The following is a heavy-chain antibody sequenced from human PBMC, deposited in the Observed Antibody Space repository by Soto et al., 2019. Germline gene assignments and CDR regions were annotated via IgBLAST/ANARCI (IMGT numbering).Heavy chain of an antibody. J-gene: IGHJ4*02. D-gene: IGHD5-18*01. CDR3: ARDQPGYSYGYGLGY. V-gene: IGHV3-21*01. CDR2: ISSSSSYI. Sequence: EVQLVESGGGLMKPGGSPRLSCAASGFTFSNYSMNWVRQAPGKGLEWVSSISSSSSYIYYADSVKGRFTISRDNAKNSLYLQMNSLRAEDTAVYYCARDQPGYSYGYGLGYWGQGTLVTVSS. CDR1: GFTFSNYS.